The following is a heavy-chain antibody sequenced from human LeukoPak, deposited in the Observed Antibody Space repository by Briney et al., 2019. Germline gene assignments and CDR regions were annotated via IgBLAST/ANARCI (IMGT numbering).Heavy chain of an antibody. D-gene: IGHD3-22*01. CDR3: ARDGEYYYDSSGYYAIDY. J-gene: IGHJ4*02. Sequence: SETLSLTCTVSGVSISSSSYYWGWIRQPPGKGLEWVGTIHYSGSAYYNPSLKSRVTISVDTSKIHFSLRLGSVTAADTAVYYCARDGEYYYDSSGYYAIDYWGQGTLVTVSS. CDR2: IHYSGSA. CDR1: GVSISSSSYY. V-gene: IGHV4-39*02.